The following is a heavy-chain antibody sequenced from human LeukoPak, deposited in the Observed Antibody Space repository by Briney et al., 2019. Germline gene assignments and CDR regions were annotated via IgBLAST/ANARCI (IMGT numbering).Heavy chain of an antibody. V-gene: IGHV3-23*01. J-gene: IGHJ4*02. CDR1: GFTFSTFA. Sequence: GGSLRFSCAASGFTFSTFAMIWVRQPPGKGLEWVSSIFPSGGEIHYADSVRGRFTISRDNSKSTLSLQMNSLRAEDTAIYYCATYRQVLLPFESWGQGTLVTVSS. D-gene: IGHD2-8*02. CDR3: ATYRQVLLPFES. CDR2: IFPSGGEI.